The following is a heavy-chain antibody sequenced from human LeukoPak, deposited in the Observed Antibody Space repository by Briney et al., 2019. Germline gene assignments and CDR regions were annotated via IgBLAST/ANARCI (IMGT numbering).Heavy chain of an antibody. CDR2: IYPDDYDT. J-gene: IGHJ4*02. D-gene: IGHD2-21*02. Sequence: GESPEISCKGSGYIFTDYWISWLRQMPGKGLEWMGIIYPDDYDTRYSPSFQGQVTISVDNSIRTAYLQWSTLKASDTAMYYCARSAHGDDFWGQGTLVTVSS. V-gene: IGHV5-51*01. CDR3: ARSAHGDDF. CDR1: GYIFTDYW.